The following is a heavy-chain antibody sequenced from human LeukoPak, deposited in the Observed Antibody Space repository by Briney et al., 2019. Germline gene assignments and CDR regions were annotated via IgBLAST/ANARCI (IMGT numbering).Heavy chain of an antibody. CDR3: VRGSRVATPDY. D-gene: IGHD5-12*01. J-gene: IGHJ4*02. V-gene: IGHV3-53*01. Sequence: GGSLRLSCAASGFTVSSNYMSWVRKAPGKGLEWVSVIYSGGGTYYADSVKGRFTISRDNSKNTLYLQMNSLRAEDTAVYYCVRGSRVATPDYWGQGTLVTVSS. CDR1: GFTVSSNY. CDR2: IYSGGGT.